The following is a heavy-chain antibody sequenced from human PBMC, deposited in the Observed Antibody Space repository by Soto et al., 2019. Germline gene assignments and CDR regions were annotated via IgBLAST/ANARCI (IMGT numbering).Heavy chain of an antibody. CDR1: GGSISSGGYY. V-gene: IGHV4-31*03. CDR3: ARVDAAGFVYYFDY. J-gene: IGHJ4*02. D-gene: IGHD6-13*01. Sequence: QVQLQESGPGLVKPSQTLSLTCTVSGGSISSGGYYWSWIRQHPGKGLEWIGYIYYSGSTYYNPSLKSRVTIAVDTSKNQFSLKLSSVTAADTAVYYCARVDAAGFVYYFDYWGQGTLVTVSS. CDR2: IYYSGST.